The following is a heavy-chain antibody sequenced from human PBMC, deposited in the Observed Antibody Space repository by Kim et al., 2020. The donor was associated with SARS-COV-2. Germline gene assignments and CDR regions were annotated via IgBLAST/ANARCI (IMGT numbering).Heavy chain of an antibody. CDR3: ARGGYYYYGSGSYYYPRVFDY. CDR2: INHSGST. Sequence: SETLSLTCAVYGGSFSGYYWSWIRQPPGKGLEWIGEINHSGSTNYNPSLKSRVTISVDTSKNPFSLKLSSVTAADTAVYYCARGGYYYYGSGSYYYPRVFDYWGQGTLVTVSS. CDR1: GGSFSGYY. J-gene: IGHJ4*02. V-gene: IGHV4-34*01. D-gene: IGHD3-10*01.